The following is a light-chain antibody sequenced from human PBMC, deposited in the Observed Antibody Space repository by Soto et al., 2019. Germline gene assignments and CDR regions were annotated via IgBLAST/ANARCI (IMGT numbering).Light chain of an antibody. CDR2: GNS. CDR3: QSHDSSLSGWV. Sequence: QSVLTQPPSVSGAPGQRVTISCTGSSSNIGAGYDVHWYQQLPGTAPKLLIYGNSNRPSGVPDRFSGSKSGASASLAITGLHAEDDADYYCQSHDSSLSGWVFGGGTNLTVL. V-gene: IGLV1-40*01. J-gene: IGLJ3*02. CDR1: SSNIGAGYD.